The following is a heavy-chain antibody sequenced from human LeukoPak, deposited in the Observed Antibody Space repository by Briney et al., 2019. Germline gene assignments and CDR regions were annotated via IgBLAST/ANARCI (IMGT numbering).Heavy chain of an antibody. D-gene: IGHD6-13*01. J-gene: IGHJ4*02. Sequence: PGGSLRLSCAASGFTFSSYAMSWGRQAPGKGLEWVSAISGSGGSTYYADSVKGRFTISRDNSKNTLYLQMNSLRAEDTAVYYCARGGAAAGTSHYFDYWGQGTLVTVSS. V-gene: IGHV3-23*01. CDR3: ARGGAAAGTSHYFDY. CDR2: ISGSGGST. CDR1: GFTFSSYA.